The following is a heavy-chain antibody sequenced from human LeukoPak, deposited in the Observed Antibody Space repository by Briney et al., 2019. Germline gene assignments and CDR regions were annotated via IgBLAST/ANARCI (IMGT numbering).Heavy chain of an antibody. CDR2: IKQDGSGE. CDR3: ARGQGRGSAYYFDY. V-gene: IGHV3-7*01. Sequence: GGSLRLSCAASGFTFSSYWMSWVRQAPGKGLEWVAYIKQDGSGEYYVDSVKGRFTISRDNAKNSLYLQMNSLRVEDTAVYYCARGQGRGSAYYFDYWGQGTLVTVSS. CDR1: GFTFSSYW. J-gene: IGHJ4*02. D-gene: IGHD3-16*01.